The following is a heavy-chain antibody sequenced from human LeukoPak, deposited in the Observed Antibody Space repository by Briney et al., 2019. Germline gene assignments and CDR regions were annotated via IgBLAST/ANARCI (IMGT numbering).Heavy chain of an antibody. V-gene: IGHV3-13*01. J-gene: IGHJ6*02. D-gene: IGHD2-2*01. CDR2: IDAAGDT. CDR1: GFTFSNYD. Sequence: PGGSLRLSCAASGFTFSNYDMHWVRQAAGKGLEWVSSIDAAGDTYYPGSVKGPFTISRENAKKSFYLQMNSLRAGDTAVYYCARGSCSSSSCYERLNGLDVWGQGTPVTVSS. CDR3: ARGSCSSSSCYERLNGLDV.